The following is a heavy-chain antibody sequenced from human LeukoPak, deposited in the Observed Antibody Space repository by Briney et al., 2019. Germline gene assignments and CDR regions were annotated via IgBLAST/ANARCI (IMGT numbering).Heavy chain of an antibody. CDR1: GFTFSSYA. D-gene: IGHD1-26*01. CDR2: ISGSGGST. J-gene: IGHJ4*02. V-gene: IGHV3-23*01. Sequence: GGSLRLSCAASGFTFSSYAMSWVRQAPGKGLEWVSAISGSGGSTYYADSVKGRFTISRDNSKSTLYLQMNSLRTEDTAVYYCARGKRGSGRYPYLDLWGQGTLVTVSS. CDR3: ARGKRGSGRYPYLDL.